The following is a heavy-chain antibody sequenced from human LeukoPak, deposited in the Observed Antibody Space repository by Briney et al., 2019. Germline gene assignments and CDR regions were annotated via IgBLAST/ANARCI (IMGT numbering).Heavy chain of an antibody. CDR1: GVTFSDYH. Sequence: KAGGSLRLSCAASGVTFSDYHMSWIRQAPGKGLEWVSYITTSTNYTNYPDSEKGRFTISRDNAKSSLYLQMNSLRGEDTAVYYCALSSGSGSLGYWGQGTLVTVSS. J-gene: IGHJ4*02. CDR3: ALSSGSGSLGY. D-gene: IGHD3-10*01. V-gene: IGHV3-11*03. CDR2: ITTSTNYT.